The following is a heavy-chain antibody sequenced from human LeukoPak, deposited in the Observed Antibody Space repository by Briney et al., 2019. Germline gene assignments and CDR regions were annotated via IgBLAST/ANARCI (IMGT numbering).Heavy chain of an antibody. CDR1: GGTFSSYA. V-gene: IGHV1-69*06. CDR2: IIPIFGTA. D-gene: IGHD6-19*01. Sequence: SVKVSCKASGGTFSSYAISWVRQAPGQGLEWMGGIIPIFGTANYAQKFQGRVTITADKSTSTAYMEPSTLRSEDTAVYYCAREAVRIAVAAAFSRGREYYFDYWGQGTLVTVSS. CDR3: AREAVRIAVAAAFSRGREYYFDY. J-gene: IGHJ4*02.